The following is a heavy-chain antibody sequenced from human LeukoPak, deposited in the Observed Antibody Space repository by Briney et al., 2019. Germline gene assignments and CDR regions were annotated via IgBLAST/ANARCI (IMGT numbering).Heavy chain of an antibody. D-gene: IGHD1-26*01. CDR2: ISGSGRST. CDR3: ARDPGGGSYFDY. CDR1: GFTFSSSA. Sequence: GGSLRLSCAASGFTFSSSAMSWVRQAPGKGLVWVSAISGSGRSTYYADSVKGRFTISRDNSKNTLYLQMNSLRAEDTAVYYCARDPGGGSYFDYWGQGTLVTVSS. V-gene: IGHV3-23*01. J-gene: IGHJ4*02.